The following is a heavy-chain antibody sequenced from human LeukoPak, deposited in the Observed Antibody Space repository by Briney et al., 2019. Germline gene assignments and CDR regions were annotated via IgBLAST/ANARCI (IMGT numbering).Heavy chain of an antibody. J-gene: IGHJ3*02. CDR2: ISSSSSTI. Sequence: GGSLRLSCAASGFTFSSYGMTWVRQAPGKGLEWVSYISSSSSTIYYADSVKGRFTISRDNSKNTLYLQMNSLRAEDTAVYYCAKDHPQWLVKGAFDIWGQGTMVTVSS. CDR3: AKDHPQWLVKGAFDI. D-gene: IGHD6-19*01. V-gene: IGHV3-48*01. CDR1: GFTFSSYG.